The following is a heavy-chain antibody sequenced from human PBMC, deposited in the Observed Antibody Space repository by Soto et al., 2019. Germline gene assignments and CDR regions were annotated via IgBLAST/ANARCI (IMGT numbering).Heavy chain of an antibody. Sequence: GGSLRLSCVGSGFTFSDHYMDWVRQAPGKGLEWVANIKQDGSEKYYVDSVKGRFTISRDNAKNSLYLQMNSLRAEDTAVYYCARHVWGDYRFSAFDIWGQGTMVTVSS. CDR3: ARHVWGDYRFSAFDI. CDR2: IKQDGSEK. V-gene: IGHV3-7*01. J-gene: IGHJ3*02. D-gene: IGHD4-17*01. CDR1: GFTFSDHY.